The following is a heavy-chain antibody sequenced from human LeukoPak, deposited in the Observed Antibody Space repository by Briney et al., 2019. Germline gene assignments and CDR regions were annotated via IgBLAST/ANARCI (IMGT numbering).Heavy chain of an antibody. CDR3: TRLKGGY. CDR1: GFTFSSYW. CDR2: IKSDGSST. J-gene: IGHJ4*02. D-gene: IGHD3-16*01. Sequence: PGGSLRLSCAASGFTFSSYWMHWVRQAPGKGLLWVSRIKSDGSSTSYADSVKGRFTISRDNAKNTLYLQMNSLRAVDTAVYYCTRLKGGYWGQGTLVTVSS. V-gene: IGHV3-74*01.